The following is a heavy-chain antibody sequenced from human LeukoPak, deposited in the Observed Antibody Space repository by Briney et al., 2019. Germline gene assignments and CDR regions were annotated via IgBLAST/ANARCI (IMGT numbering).Heavy chain of an antibody. CDR3: ARDSFGGYCSGGSCYSVGGYFDY. CDR1: GFTFDDYG. J-gene: IGHJ4*02. V-gene: IGHV3-20*04. D-gene: IGHD2-15*01. Sequence: GGSLRLSCAASGFTFDDYGMSWVRQAPGKGLEWVPGINWNGGSTGYADSVKGRFTISRDNAKNSLYLQMNGLRAEDTALYYCARDSFGGYCSGGSCYSVGGYFDYWGQGTLVTVSS. CDR2: INWNGGST.